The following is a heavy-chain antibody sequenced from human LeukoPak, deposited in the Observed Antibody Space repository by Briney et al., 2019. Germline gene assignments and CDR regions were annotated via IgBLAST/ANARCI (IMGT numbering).Heavy chain of an antibody. CDR2: ISSSSSYI. Sequence: GGSLRLSCAASGFTFSSYSMNWVRQAPGKGLEWVSSISSSSSYIYYADSVKGRFTISRDNAKNSLYLQMNSLRAEDTAVYYCAKAHSGYCSSTSCLHWFDPWGQGTLVTVSS. D-gene: IGHD2-2*01. CDR3: AKAHSGYCSSTSCLHWFDP. V-gene: IGHV3-21*04. CDR1: GFTFSSYS. J-gene: IGHJ5*02.